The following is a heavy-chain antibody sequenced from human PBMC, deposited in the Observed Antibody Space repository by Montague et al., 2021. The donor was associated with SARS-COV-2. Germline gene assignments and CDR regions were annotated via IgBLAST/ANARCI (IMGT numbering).Heavy chain of an antibody. V-gene: IGHV4-59*08. Sequence: SETLSLTCTVSGGSTSSFYWSWFRQPPGKGLEWIGYISDSGSTNYNPSLTIRATMSVDTSKNQFSLKVNSVTAADTAVYYCARHYSATLPAVYWGQGTLVTVSS. CDR1: GGSTSSFY. CDR3: ARHYSATLPAVY. J-gene: IGHJ4*02. CDR2: ISDSGST. D-gene: IGHD2-15*01.